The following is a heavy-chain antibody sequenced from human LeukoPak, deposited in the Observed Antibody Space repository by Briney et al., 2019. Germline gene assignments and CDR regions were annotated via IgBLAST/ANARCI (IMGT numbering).Heavy chain of an antibody. CDR3: ARDRSGIAAAGTNY. D-gene: IGHD6-13*01. Sequence: GASVKVSCKASGGTFSSYAISWVRQAPGQRLEWMGRIIPILGIANYAQKFQGRVTITADKSTSTAYMELSSLRSEDTAVYYCARDRSGIAAAGTNYWGQGTLVTVSS. CDR1: GGTFSSYA. J-gene: IGHJ4*02. V-gene: IGHV1-69*04. CDR2: IIPILGIA.